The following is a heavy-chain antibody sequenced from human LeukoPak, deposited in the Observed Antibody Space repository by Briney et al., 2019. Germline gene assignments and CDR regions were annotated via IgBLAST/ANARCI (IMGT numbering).Heavy chain of an antibody. CDR2: INPSGGST. CDR3: ARTAARRFDY. Sequence: ASVKVSFTASGYTFTIYYMHWVRQAPGQGLEWMGIINPSGGSTSYAQKFQGRVTMTRDTSTSTVYMELRNLRSDDTAVYYCARTAARRFDYWGQGTLVTVSS. V-gene: IGHV1-46*01. CDR1: GYTFTIYY. D-gene: IGHD6-6*01. J-gene: IGHJ4*02.